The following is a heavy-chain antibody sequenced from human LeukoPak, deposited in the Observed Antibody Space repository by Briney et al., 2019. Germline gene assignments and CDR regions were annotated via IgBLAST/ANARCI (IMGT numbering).Heavy chain of an antibody. J-gene: IGHJ6*02. Sequence: PGGSLRLSCAASGFTFSSYWMNWARQAPGKGLEWVASINHNENVNYYVDSVKGRFTISRDNAKNTLYLQMSNLRAEDTAVYFCARGGGLDVWGQGATVTVSS. V-gene: IGHV3-7*03. CDR3: ARGGGLDV. CDR2: INHNENVN. CDR1: GFTFSSYW. D-gene: IGHD3-16*01.